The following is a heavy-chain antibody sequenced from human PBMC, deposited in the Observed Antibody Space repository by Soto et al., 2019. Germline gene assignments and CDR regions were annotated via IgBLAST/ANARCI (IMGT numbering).Heavy chain of an antibody. V-gene: IGHV4-59*08. Sequence: PSETLSLTCTVSGGSISSYYWSWIRQPPGKGLEWIGYVHDSWGSHYNPSLKSRVAISLDTSKSQFSLKLTSVTATDTAVYYCVRQGVGALHGLVAGWGQGTAVPVAS. CDR3: VRQGVGALHGLVAG. CDR1: GGSISSYY. D-gene: IGHD3-10*01. CDR2: VHDSWGS. J-gene: IGHJ6*02.